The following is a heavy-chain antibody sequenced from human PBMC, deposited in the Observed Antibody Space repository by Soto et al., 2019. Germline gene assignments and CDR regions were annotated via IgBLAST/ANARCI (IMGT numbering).Heavy chain of an antibody. V-gene: IGHV4-31*03. CDR3: AKNWNWGSLVH. CDR2: IYYSGST. CDR1: GGSISSGGYY. Sequence: SETLSLTCTVSGGSISSGGYYWTWIRQHPGKGLEWIGYIYYSGSTYYNPSLNSRVTISIDTSKNQFSLKLSSVTAADTAVYYCAKNWNWGSLVHWGQGTLVTVSS. D-gene: IGHD7-27*01. J-gene: IGHJ4*02.